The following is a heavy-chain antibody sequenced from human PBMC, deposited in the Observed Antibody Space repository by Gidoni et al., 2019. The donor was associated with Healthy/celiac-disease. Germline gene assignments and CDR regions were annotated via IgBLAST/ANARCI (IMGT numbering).Heavy chain of an antibody. CDR1: GGTFSSYA. Sequence: QVHLVQSGAEVKKPGSSVKVSCKASGGTFSSYAISWVRQAPGQGLEGMGGIIPIFGTANYTQKFQGRVTITADESTSTAYMELSSLRSEDTAVYYCARVVVAATDPFGFDPWGQGTLVTVSS. V-gene: IGHV1-69*01. J-gene: IGHJ5*02. CDR2: IIPIFGTA. CDR3: ARVVVAATDPFGFDP. D-gene: IGHD2-15*01.